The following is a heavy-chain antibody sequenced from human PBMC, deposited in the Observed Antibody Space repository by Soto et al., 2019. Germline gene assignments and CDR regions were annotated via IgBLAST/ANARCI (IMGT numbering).Heavy chain of an antibody. CDR1: GFTFTSSA. V-gene: IGHV1-58*01. D-gene: IGHD1-1*01. J-gene: IGHJ3*02. Sequence: ASVKVSCKASGFTFTSSAVQWVRQARGQRLEWIGWIVVGSGNTNYAQKFQERVTITRDMSTSTAYMELSSLRSEDTAIYFCARQQGRDRWAFDIWGQGTMVTVSS. CDR3: ARQQGRDRWAFDI. CDR2: IVVGSGNT.